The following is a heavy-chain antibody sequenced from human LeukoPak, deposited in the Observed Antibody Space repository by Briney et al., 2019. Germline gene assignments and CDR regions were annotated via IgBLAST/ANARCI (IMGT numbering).Heavy chain of an antibody. Sequence: GGSLRLPCAASGFTFSSYGMSWVRQAPGKGLEWVSAISGSGGSTYYADSVKGRFTISRDNSKNTLYLQMNSLRAEDTAVYYCAGLLLYYFDYWGQGTLVTVSS. CDR1: GFTFSSYG. CDR2: ISGSGGST. D-gene: IGHD1-26*01. CDR3: AGLLLYYFDY. J-gene: IGHJ4*02. V-gene: IGHV3-23*01.